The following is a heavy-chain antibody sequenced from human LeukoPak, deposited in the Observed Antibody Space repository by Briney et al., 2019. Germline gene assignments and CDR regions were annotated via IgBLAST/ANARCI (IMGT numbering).Heavy chain of an antibody. J-gene: IGHJ4*02. CDR2: IYYSGST. Sequence: SETLSLTCTVSGGSISSSSYYWGWIRQPPGKGLEWIGSIYYSGSTYYNPSLKSRVTISVDTSKNQFSLKLSSVTAADTAVYYCARQEIVGASPYPIGTDFDYWGQGTLVTVSS. V-gene: IGHV4-39*01. CDR1: GGSISSSSYY. D-gene: IGHD1-26*01. CDR3: ARQEIVGASPYPIGTDFDY.